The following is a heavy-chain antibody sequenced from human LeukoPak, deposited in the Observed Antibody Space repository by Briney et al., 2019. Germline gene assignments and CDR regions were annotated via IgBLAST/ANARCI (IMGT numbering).Heavy chain of an antibody. CDR2: IYYSGST. CDR1: GGSISSGGYS. D-gene: IGHD3-3*01. CDR3: ARKSPSGYYFDY. J-gene: IGHJ4*02. Sequence: PSETLSLTCAVSGGSISSGGYSWSWIRQPPGKGLEWIGYIYYSGSTNYNPSLKSRVTISVDTSKNQFSLKLSSVTAADTAVYYCARKSPSGYYFDYWGQGTLVTVSS. V-gene: IGHV4-61*08.